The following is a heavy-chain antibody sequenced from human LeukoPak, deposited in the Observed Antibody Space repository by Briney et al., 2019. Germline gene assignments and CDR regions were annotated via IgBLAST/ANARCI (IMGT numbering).Heavy chain of an antibody. CDR3: ARARDRYSGSQGDGGFDP. D-gene: IGHD1-26*01. CDR2: IIPIFGTA. CDR1: GGTFSSYA. J-gene: IGHJ5*02. Sequence: SVKGSCKASGGTFSSYAISWVRQAPGQGREWMGGIIPIFGTANYAQKCQGRVTITADKSTRTACIERSSLRSEDTAVYYCARARDRYSGSQGDGGFDPWGQGTLVTVSS. V-gene: IGHV1-69*06.